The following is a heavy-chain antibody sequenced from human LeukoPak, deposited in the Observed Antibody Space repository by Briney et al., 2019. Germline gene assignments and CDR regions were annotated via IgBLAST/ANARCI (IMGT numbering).Heavy chain of an antibody. V-gene: IGHV3-30-3*01. J-gene: IGHJ5*02. D-gene: IGHD5-24*01. CDR3: ARDGIRYLESPRWFDP. CDR1: GFTFSSYA. Sequence: PGGSLRLSCAASGFTFSSYAMHWVRQAPGKGLEWVAVISYDGSNKYYADSVKGRFTISRDNSKNTLYLQMSSLRAEDTAVYYCARDGIRYLESPRWFDPWGQGTLVTVSS. CDR2: ISYDGSNK.